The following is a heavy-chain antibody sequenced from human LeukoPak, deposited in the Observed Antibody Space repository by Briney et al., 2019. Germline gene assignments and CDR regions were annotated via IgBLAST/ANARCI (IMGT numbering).Heavy chain of an antibody. D-gene: IGHD2-2*01. CDR2: INHSGST. CDR3: AGFVVVPAATSGATPGGYYYYGMDV. CDR1: GGSFSGYY. J-gene: IGHJ6*02. V-gene: IGHV4-34*01. Sequence: SETLSLTCAVYGGSFSGYYWSWIRQPPGKGLEWIGEINHSGSTNYNPSLKSRVTISVDTSKNQFSLKLSSVTAADTAVYYCAGFVVVPAATSGATPGGYYYYGMDVWGQGTMVTVSS.